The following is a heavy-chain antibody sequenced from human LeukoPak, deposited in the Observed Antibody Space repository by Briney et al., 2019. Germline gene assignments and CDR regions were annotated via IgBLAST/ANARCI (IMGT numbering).Heavy chain of an antibody. CDR1: GYTFTSYA. CDR2: INTNTGNP. V-gene: IGHV7-4-1*02. D-gene: IGHD3-3*01. CDR3: ANYDFWSGYSQEFWFDP. Sequence: ASVKVSCTASGYTFTSYAMNWVRQAPGQGLEWMGWINTNTGNPTYAQGFTGRFVFSLDTSVSTAYLQISSLKAEDTAVYYCANYDFWSGYSQEFWFDPWGQGTLVTVSS. J-gene: IGHJ5*02.